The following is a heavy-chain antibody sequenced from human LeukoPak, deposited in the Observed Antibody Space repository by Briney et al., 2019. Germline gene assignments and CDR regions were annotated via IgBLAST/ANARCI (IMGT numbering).Heavy chain of an antibody. CDR2: IHNSGTT. D-gene: IGHD3-10*01. CDR3: ARRYYYNLGSFPFDF. J-gene: IGHJ4*02. Sequence: SKTLSLTCAVSGGPFSGYFWSWIRQSSGKGLEWIGEIHNSGTTNYNPSLNSRVTISVDTSKNRFYLNLSSVTAADTAVYYCARRYYYNLGSFPFDFWGQGTLVTVSS. CDR1: GGPFSGYF. V-gene: IGHV4-34*01.